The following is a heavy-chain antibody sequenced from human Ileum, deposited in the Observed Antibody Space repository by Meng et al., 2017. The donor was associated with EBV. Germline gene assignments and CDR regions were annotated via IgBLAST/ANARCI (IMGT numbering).Heavy chain of an antibody. Sequence: VQLQEEGPRLVRPSGTLSLTCTVSGDSFSGSYWWSWVRQSPEKGLEWIGEVYPSGTPYYNPSLKSRVTISLDKSRNQFSLNLIHVTAADAAVYYCARDAFQYASGIPAHWGQGTLVTVSS. CDR1: GDSFSGSYW. V-gene: IGHV4-4*02. D-gene: IGHD3-16*01. CDR3: ARDAFQYASGIPAH. CDR2: VYPSGTP. J-gene: IGHJ4*02.